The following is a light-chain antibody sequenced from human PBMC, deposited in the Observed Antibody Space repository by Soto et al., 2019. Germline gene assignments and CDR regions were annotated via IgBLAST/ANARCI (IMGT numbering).Light chain of an antibody. J-gene: IGKJ1*01. CDR2: FAS. CDR3: QQFNSYPRT. CDR1: QGITTL. Sequence: DIQLTQSPSFVSASEGDRVTIACRTSQGITTLLAWYQQKPGRAPKLLISFASSLDSEVPSRFSGSGSGTEFNLTISSLQPEDTATYYGQQFNSYPRTFGQGTKVEIK. V-gene: IGKV1-9*01.